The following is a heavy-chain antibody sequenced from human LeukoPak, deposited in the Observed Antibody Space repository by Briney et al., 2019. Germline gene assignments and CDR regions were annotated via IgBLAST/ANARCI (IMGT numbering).Heavy chain of an antibody. J-gene: IGHJ4*02. CDR3: ARGRKMAAAGTESPALFDY. CDR1: GYTSTGYY. CDR2: INPNSGDT. V-gene: IGHV1-2*02. D-gene: IGHD6-13*01. Sequence: ASVKVSCKASGYTSTGYYMHWVRQAPGQGLEWMGWINPNSGDTSYEQKFQGRVTMTRDTSISTAYMELNSLTSDDTAAYYCARGRKMAAAGTESPALFDYWGQGTLVAVSS.